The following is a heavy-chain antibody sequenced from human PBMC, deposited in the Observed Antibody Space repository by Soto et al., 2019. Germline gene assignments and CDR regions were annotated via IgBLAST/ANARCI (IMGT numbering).Heavy chain of an antibody. J-gene: IGHJ4*02. CDR1: GGSVSSADYY. CDR2: IYYSGST. CDR3: ARDALNYRDYRSFDL. D-gene: IGHD4-4*01. Sequence: QVQLQESGPGLVKPSQTLSLTCTVSGGSVSSADYYWTWIRQPPGKDLEWIGYIYYSGSTYYNPSLKSRVIMSVDTSKNQFSLKLSSVTAADTATYYCARDALNYRDYRSFDLWGQGTLVTVSS. V-gene: IGHV4-30-4*01.